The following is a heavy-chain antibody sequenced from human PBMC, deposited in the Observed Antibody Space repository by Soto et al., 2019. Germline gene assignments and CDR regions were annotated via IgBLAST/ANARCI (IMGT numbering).Heavy chain of an antibody. Sequence: SETLSLTCAVSGGSISSSNWWRWVRQPAGKGLEWIGEIYHSGSTNYNPSLKSRVTISVDKSKNQFSLKLSSVTAADTAVYYCARRAERFGERPYTIDYWGQGTLVTVSS. D-gene: IGHD3-16*01. CDR1: GGSISSSNW. CDR2: IYHSGST. CDR3: ARRAERFGERPYTIDY. V-gene: IGHV4-4*02. J-gene: IGHJ4*02.